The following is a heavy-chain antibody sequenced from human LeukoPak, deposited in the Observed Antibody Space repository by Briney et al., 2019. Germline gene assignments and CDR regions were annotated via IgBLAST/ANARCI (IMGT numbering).Heavy chain of an antibody. CDR1: GGSINSHY. J-gene: IGHJ4*02. CDR2: IFNTGNT. V-gene: IGHV4-59*11. D-gene: IGHD3-10*01. CDR3: ASRPADTTWYGVFDY. Sequence: PSETLSLTCSVSGGSINSHYWSWIRQPPGKRLEWIGYIFNTGNTNYNPSLASRATMSVDTSRAQFFLRLSPVTAADTAIYYCASRPADTTWYGVFDYWSQGTLVTVSA.